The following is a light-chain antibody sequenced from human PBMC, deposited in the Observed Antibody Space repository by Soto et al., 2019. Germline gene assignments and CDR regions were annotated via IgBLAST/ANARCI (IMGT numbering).Light chain of an antibody. Sequence: QSALTQPPSLSGAPGQRVTISCTGSSSNIGAGFDVHWYQHLPGAAPKLIIYGSSNRTSGVPDRISGSKSGTSASLAITGLQAEDEADYYCQSYETSLSFVVFGGGTKVTFL. J-gene: IGLJ2*01. CDR3: QSYETSLSFVV. CDR2: GSS. CDR1: SSNIGAGFD. V-gene: IGLV1-40*01.